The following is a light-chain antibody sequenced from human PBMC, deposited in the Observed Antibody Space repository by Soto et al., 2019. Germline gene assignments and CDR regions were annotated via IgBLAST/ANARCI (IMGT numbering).Light chain of an antibody. CDR1: SSNIGAGYD. Sequence: HSVLTQPPSVSGAPGQRVTISCTGSSSNIGAGYDVHWYQQLPGTAPKLLIYGNTNRPSGVPDRFSGSKSGTSASLAITGLQAEDEADYYCQSHDTSLSGYVFGTGTKVTVL. CDR2: GNT. V-gene: IGLV1-40*01. J-gene: IGLJ1*01. CDR3: QSHDTSLSGYV.